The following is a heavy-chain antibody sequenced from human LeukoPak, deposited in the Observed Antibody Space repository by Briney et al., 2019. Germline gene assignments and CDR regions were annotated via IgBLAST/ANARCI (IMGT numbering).Heavy chain of an antibody. D-gene: IGHD3-3*01. CDR2: IRYDGSNK. CDR1: GFTFSSYG. J-gene: IGHJ4*02. CDR3: AKAGSNYDFWSGYYYYFDY. Sequence: GGSLRLSCAASGFTFSSYGMHWVRQAPGKGLEWVAFIRYDGSNKYYADSVKGRFTISRDNSKNTLYLQMNSLRAEDTAAYYCAKAGSNYDFWSGYYYYFDYWGQGTLVTVSS. V-gene: IGHV3-30*02.